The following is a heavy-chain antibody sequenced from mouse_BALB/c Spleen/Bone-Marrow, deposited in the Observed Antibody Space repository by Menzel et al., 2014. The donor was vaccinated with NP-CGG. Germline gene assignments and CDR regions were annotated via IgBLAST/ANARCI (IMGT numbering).Heavy chain of an antibody. CDR3: ASGNYYAMDY. Sequence: DVMLVESGGDLVKPGGSLKLSCAASGFTFSSYGMSWVRQTPDKRLEWVATISSGGSYTYYPDSVKGRFTISRDNAKNTLYLQMSSLKSEDTAMYYCASGNYYAMDYWGQGTSVTVSS. CDR2: ISSGGSYT. V-gene: IGHV5-6*02. CDR1: GFTFSSYG. D-gene: IGHD1-1*01. J-gene: IGHJ4*01.